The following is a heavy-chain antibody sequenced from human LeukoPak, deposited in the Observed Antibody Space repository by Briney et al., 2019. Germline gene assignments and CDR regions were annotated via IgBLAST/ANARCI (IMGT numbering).Heavy chain of an antibody. CDR3: ARSDSGSYWGKNRFDT. Sequence: PGGSLRLSCAASGFSFSNYIMNWVRQAPGKGLEWVSFISSSSSSLYYAGSVKGRFTISRDNAKNSLCLQMSSLRAEDTAVYYCARSDSGSYWGKNRFDTWGQGTLVTVSS. J-gene: IGHJ5*02. CDR1: GFSFSNYI. D-gene: IGHD1-26*01. V-gene: IGHV3-21*06. CDR2: ISSSSSSL.